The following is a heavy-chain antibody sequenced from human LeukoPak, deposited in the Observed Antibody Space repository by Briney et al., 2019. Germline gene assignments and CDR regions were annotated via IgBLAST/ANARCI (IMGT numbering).Heavy chain of an antibody. Sequence: ASVKVSCKVSGDTLTESSTHWVRQAPGKGLEWMGGFDPEHGEMIYAQKLQGRVTMTEDRSTDTAYMELSSLRSEDTAVYYCATGGPWDLLKYWGQGTLVTAS. CDR3: ATGGPWDLLKY. J-gene: IGHJ4*02. CDR2: FDPEHGEM. CDR1: GDTLTESS. V-gene: IGHV1-24*01. D-gene: IGHD3-9*01.